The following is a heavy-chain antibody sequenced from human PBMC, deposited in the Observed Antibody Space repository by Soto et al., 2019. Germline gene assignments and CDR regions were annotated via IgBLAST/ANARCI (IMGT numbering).Heavy chain of an antibody. D-gene: IGHD3-10*01. CDR3: RGSHSAYHYHAMEA. V-gene: IGHV1-2*02. Sequence: GAELKVSCKTSRYIFNGYYMHWVRQAPGQGLEWMGWINPNSGDTNYAQRFKGRGSMTSDTAINTAYLELSRLRPGDTAVFVCRGSHSAYHYHAMEAWGRGSPVTV. CDR2: INPNSGDT. J-gene: IGHJ6*01. CDR1: RYIFNGYY.